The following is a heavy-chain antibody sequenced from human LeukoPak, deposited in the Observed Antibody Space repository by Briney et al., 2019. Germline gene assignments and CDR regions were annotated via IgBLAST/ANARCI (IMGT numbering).Heavy chain of an antibody. J-gene: IGHJ4*02. CDR2: ISWNSGSI. Sequence: GGSLRLSCAASGFTFDDYAMHWVRQAPGKGLEWVSGISWNSGSIGYADSVKGRFTISRDNAKNSLYLQMNSLRAEDTAVYYCARENYYYDSSGSDYWGQGTLVTVSS. CDR1: GFTFDDYA. V-gene: IGHV3-9*01. CDR3: ARENYYYDSSGSDY. D-gene: IGHD3-22*01.